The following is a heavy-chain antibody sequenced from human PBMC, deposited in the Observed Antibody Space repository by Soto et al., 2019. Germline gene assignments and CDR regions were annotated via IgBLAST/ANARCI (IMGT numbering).Heavy chain of an antibody. D-gene: IGHD3-9*01. V-gene: IGHV3-7*05. J-gene: IGHJ3*02. CDR1: AFRFSNYW. Sequence: PGGSLRLSCTVSAFRFSNYWMSWVRQAPGKGLEWVAKIGQDGSEKYYADSVKDRFTISRDNTKNSLYLQMRSLRVEDTAVYYSARDDNFAFDMWGQGTMVTVSS. CDR3: ARDDNFAFDM. CDR2: IGQDGSEK.